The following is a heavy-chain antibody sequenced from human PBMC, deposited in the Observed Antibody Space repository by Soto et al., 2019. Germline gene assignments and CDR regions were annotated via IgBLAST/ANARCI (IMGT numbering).Heavy chain of an antibody. CDR3: ARAGITGTTTYYFDY. Sequence: SETLSLTCAVYGGSFSGYYWSWIRQPPGKGLEWIGEINHSGSTNYNPSLKSRVTISVDTSKNQFSLKLSSVTAADTAVYYCARAGITGTTTYYFDYWGQGTLVTVSS. CDR2: INHSGST. D-gene: IGHD1-7*01. V-gene: IGHV4-34*01. J-gene: IGHJ4*02. CDR1: GGSFSGYY.